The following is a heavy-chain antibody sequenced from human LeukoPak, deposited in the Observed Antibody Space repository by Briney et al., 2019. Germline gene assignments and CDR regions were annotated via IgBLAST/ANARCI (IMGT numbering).Heavy chain of an antibody. V-gene: IGHV3-21*06. J-gene: IGHJ4*02. D-gene: IGHD6-19*01. CDR3: AREIVSSGCLDY. CDR1: DFAFYGYS. CDR2: ISSNSGYI. Sequence: GGSLRLSCAASDFAFYGYSMHWVRQAPGKGLEWISSISSNSGYIYYADSVEGRFTISRDNAKNSLYLQVTGLRVEDTALYYCAREIVSSGCLDYWGQGSLVTVSS.